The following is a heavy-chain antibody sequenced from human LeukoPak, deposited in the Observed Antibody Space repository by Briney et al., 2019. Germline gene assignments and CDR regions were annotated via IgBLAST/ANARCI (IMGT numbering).Heavy chain of an antibody. J-gene: IGHJ4*02. CDR2: ISGSGGNT. Sequence: GGSLRLSCAASGFTFSSYAMSWVRQAPGKGLEWVSAISGSGGNTYYADSVKGRFTISRDNSQNTLYLQMNSLRAEDTAVYYCAEQRSEVVVAATNYWGQGTLVTVSS. V-gene: IGHV3-23*01. CDR3: AEQRSEVVVAATNY. CDR1: GFTFSSYA. D-gene: IGHD2-15*01.